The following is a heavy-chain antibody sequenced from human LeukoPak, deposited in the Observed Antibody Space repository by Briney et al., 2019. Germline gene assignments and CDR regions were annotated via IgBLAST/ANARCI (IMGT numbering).Heavy chain of an antibody. CDR2: ISYSGST. CDR1: GASISNYY. D-gene: IGHD2-8*01. Sequence: SETLSLTCTVSGASISNYYWSWIRQPPGKGLEWIGYISYSGSTNYNASLNIRFTISADTSKNQVSLTLSSVTAAYTAVYYCARHPDLYLFDYWGQGTLVTVSS. CDR3: ARHPDLYLFDY. V-gene: IGHV4-59*08. J-gene: IGHJ4*02.